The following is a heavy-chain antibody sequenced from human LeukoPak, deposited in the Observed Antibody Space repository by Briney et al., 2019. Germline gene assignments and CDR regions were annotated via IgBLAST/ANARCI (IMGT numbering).Heavy chain of an antibody. CDR1: GGSINSGDYY. J-gene: IGHJ4*02. CDR2: IFYSGNT. D-gene: IGHD6-6*01. CDR3: ATTARHCSDY. V-gene: IGHV4-30-4*08. Sequence: SETLSLTCTVYGGSINSGDYYWSWIRQPPGKGLEWIGYIFYSGNTYYNPSLKSRVIISIDTSKNQFSLRLSSVTAADTAVYYCATTARHCSDYWGQGTLVTVSS.